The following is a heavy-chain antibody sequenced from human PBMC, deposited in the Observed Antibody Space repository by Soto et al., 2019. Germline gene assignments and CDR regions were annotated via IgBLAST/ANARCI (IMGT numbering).Heavy chain of an antibody. D-gene: IGHD6-13*01. CDR3: AIDGYSSSSWAFDS. CDR2: ITVSSDNT. Sequence: GGSLRVSCAASGFTFKSYAMSWVRQAPGKGLEWVSGITVSSDNTSYTDSLKGRFTISRDDSKNTRFLQMNSLRAEDTAIYYCAIDGYSSSSWAFDSWRQGIQVTVSS. V-gene: IGHV3-23*01. CDR1: GFTFKSYA. J-gene: IGHJ4*02.